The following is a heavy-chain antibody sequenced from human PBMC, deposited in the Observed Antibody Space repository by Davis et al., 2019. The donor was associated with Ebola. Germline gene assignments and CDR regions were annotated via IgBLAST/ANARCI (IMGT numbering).Heavy chain of an antibody. Sequence: ASVKVSCKTSGGTFSGSGVSWVRKASGQRHEWMGWMSPNTGNTGLEQKFQGRLTMTRDTSISTAYMELSSLRSEDTAVYYCATCRGECGGAFDIWGQGTMVTVSS. J-gene: IGHJ3*02. CDR3: ATCRGECGGAFDI. V-gene: IGHV1-8*02. D-gene: IGHD2-21*01. CDR2: MSPNTGNT. CDR1: GGTFSGSG.